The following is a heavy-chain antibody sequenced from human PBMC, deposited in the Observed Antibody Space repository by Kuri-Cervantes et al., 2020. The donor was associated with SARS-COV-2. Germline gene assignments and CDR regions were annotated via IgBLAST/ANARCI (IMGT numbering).Heavy chain of an antibody. CDR3: ARAVTGAKYYYYYYMDV. Sequence: GGSLRLSCAASGFTFSNAWMSWVRQAPGKGLEWVAVIWYDGSNKYYADSVKGRFTISRDNSKNTLYLQMNSLRAEDTAVYYCARAVTGAKYYYYYYMDVWGKGTTVTVSS. CDR2: IWYDGSNK. CDR1: GFTFSNAW. V-gene: IGHV3-33*08. D-gene: IGHD6-25*01. J-gene: IGHJ6*03.